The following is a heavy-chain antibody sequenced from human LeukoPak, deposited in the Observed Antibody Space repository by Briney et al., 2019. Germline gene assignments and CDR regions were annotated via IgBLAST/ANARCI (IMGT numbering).Heavy chain of an antibody. J-gene: IGHJ6*03. D-gene: IGHD6-19*01. CDR1: GGSISSYY. CDR2: IYYSGST. CDR3: ARCLAVAGTGYCYYYYMDV. V-gene: IGHV4-59*01. Sequence: SETLSLTCTVSGGSISSYYWSWIRQPPGKGLEWIGYIYYSGSTNYNPSLKSRVTTSVDTSKNQFSLKLSSVTAADTAVYYCARCLAVAGTGYCYYYYMDVWGKGTTVTVSS.